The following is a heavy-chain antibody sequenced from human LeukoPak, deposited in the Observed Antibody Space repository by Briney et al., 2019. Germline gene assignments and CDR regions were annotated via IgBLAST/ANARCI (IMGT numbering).Heavy chain of an antibody. CDR1: GGTFSSYA. J-gene: IGHJ4*02. D-gene: IGHD3-22*01. Sequence: ASVKVSCKASGGTFSSYAISWVRQAPGQGPEWMGGIIPIFGTANYAQKFQGRVTVTADESTSTAYMELSSLRSEDTAVYYCARDLYYYDSSGYPSWGQGTLVTVSS. CDR2: IIPIFGTA. V-gene: IGHV1-69*13. CDR3: ARDLYYYDSSGYPS.